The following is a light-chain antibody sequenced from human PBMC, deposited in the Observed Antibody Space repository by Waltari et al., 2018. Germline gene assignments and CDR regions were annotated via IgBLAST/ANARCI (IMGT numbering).Light chain of an antibody. CDR3: HHYYIPPLT. J-gene: IGKJ5*01. V-gene: IGKV4-1*01. Sequence: DIVLTQSPDSLAVSLGERATINCKSSQSLLSSFNSKTYIAWYQQKPGHPPKLLINGASARGSGVPERFSGSGSETDFTLTISSLQAEDVAVYYCHHYYIPPLTFGQGTRLEIK. CDR2: GAS. CDR1: QSLLSSFNSKTY.